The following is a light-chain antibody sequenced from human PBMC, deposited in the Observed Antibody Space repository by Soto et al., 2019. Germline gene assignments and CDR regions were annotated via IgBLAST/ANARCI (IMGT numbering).Light chain of an antibody. CDR2: GAS. V-gene: IGKV3-15*01. CDR3: QQYNNWPPIT. CDR1: QSVRSN. Sequence: EIVVTQSPAILSVSPGERATLSCRASQSVRSNLAWYQQKPGQTPRLLIYGASTRATGIPARFSGSGSGTEFALTISSLQSEDFAVYYCQQYNNWPPITFGQGTRLEIK. J-gene: IGKJ5*01.